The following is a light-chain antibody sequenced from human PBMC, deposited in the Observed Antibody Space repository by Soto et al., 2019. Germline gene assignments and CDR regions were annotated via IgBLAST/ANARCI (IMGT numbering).Light chain of an antibody. CDR1: QTVSSNF. V-gene: IGKV3-20*01. J-gene: IGKJ1*01. Sequence: EIVLTQSPGTLSLSPGDRATLSCSASQTVSSNFLAWYQQRPAQAPRLLIHGASTRATGITDRFSGSVSGTDFTLTISGLEPEDFAVYYCQQYGSSPATFGQGTKVDIK. CDR2: GAS. CDR3: QQYGSSPAT.